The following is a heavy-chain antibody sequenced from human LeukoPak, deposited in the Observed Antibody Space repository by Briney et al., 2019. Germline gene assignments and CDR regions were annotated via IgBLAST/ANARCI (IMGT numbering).Heavy chain of an antibody. CDR2: INHSGST. CDR3: ARNSHSSWSPFDY. CDR1: GGSFSGYY. J-gene: IGHJ4*02. Sequence: SETLSLTCAVYGGSFSGYYWSWIRQPPGKGLEWIGEINHSGSTNYNPSLKSRVTISVDTSKNQYSLKLSSVTAADTAVYYCARNSHSSWSPFDYWGQGTLVTVSS. V-gene: IGHV4-34*01. D-gene: IGHD6-13*01.